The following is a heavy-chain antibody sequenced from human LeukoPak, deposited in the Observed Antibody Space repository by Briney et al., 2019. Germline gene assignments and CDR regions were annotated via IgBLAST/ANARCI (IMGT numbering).Heavy chain of an antibody. D-gene: IGHD6-6*01. Sequence: GGSLRLSCAASGFAFSNYAMHWVRQAPGKGLEWVAVIPYDGGTKYYADSVKGRFTISRDNSKNTLYLQMNSLRAEDTAVYYCAKDKMAYSTSSWDYWGQGTLVTVSS. CDR3: AKDKMAYSTSSWDY. CDR2: IPYDGGTK. V-gene: IGHV3-30*18. CDR1: GFAFSNYA. J-gene: IGHJ4*02.